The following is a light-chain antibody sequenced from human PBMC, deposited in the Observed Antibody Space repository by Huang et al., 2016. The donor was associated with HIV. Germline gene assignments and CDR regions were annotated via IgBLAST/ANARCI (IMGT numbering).Light chain of an antibody. CDR2: DAS. CDR1: QSVNNY. V-gene: IGKV3-11*01. CDR3: QQRTNWPLT. J-gene: IGKJ4*01. Sequence: EIVLTQSPATLSLSPGERATLSCRASQSVNNYLAWYQQKPGQAPSLLIDDASNSATGIPARFSGSGSGTDFTLTISNLEPEDSAVYYCQQRTNWPLTFGGGTKVEIK.